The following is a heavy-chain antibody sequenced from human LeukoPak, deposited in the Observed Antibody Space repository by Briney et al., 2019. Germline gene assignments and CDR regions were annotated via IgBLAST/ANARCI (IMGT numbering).Heavy chain of an antibody. V-gene: IGHV3-33*01. CDR3: ARDPYYYDSSGYYRPNYGMDV. CDR1: GFTFSSYG. CDR2: IWYDGSNK. D-gene: IGHD3-22*01. Sequence: PGGSLRLSCAASGFTFSSYGMHWVRQAPGKGLEWVAVIWYDGSNKYYADSVKGRFTISRDNSKNTLYLQMNSLRAEDTAVYYCARDPYYYDSSGYYRPNYGMDVWGQGTTVTVSS. J-gene: IGHJ6*02.